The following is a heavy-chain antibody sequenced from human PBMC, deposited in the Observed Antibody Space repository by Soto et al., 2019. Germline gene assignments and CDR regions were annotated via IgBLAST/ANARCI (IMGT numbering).Heavy chain of an antibody. CDR3: ARDLTRENWFDT. J-gene: IGHJ5*02. Sequence: HVQLQESGPGLVKPSETLSLSCSVSGVSISSYYWARIRQPPGKGLEWVASLYYSGSTKYNPSLKSRVTMSADTSKNKLSLELSSVSAAVTAVYYCARDLTRENWFDTWGQGTLVTVSS. CDR1: GVSISSYY. V-gene: IGHV4-59*01. D-gene: IGHD1-1*01. CDR2: LYYSGST.